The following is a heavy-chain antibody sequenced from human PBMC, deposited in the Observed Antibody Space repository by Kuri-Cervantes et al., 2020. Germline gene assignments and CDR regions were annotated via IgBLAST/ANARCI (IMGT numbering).Heavy chain of an antibody. CDR2: INPSGGST. CDR3: ARGRRMAVAGTWFDY. D-gene: IGHD6-19*01. J-gene: IGHJ4*02. CDR1: GYTFTSYY. V-gene: IGHV1-46*01. Sequence: ASVKVSCKASGYTFTSYYMHWVRQAPGRGLEWMGIINPSGGSTSYAQKFQGRVTMTRDTSTSTVYMELSSLRSEDTAVYYCARGRRMAVAGTWFDYWGQGTLVTVSS.